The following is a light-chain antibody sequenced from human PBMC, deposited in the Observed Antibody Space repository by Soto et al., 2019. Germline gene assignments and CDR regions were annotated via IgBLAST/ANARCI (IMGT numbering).Light chain of an antibody. CDR2: DVA. Sequence: LTQPASVSGSPGQSITISCTGTSSDVGAYNYVSWYQQHPGKAPKLMLYDVANRPSGVSNRFSGSKSGNTASLTISGLQAEDEADYYCNSYTSSSTYVFGTGTKVTVL. V-gene: IGLV2-14*01. J-gene: IGLJ1*01. CDR1: SSDVGAYNY. CDR3: NSYTSSSTYV.